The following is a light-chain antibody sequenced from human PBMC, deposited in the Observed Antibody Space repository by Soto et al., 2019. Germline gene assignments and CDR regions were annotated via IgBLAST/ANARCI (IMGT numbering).Light chain of an antibody. CDR1: GSNIGTDT. J-gene: IGLJ2*01. Sequence: QSVLTQPPSVSGPPGQRVTISCSGSGSNIGTDTVNWYQHLPGTAPKVLIFSVNQRPSGVPDRFSGSKSGTSASLAISGLQSEDEADYYCAAWDDSLSGVVFGGGTKLTVL. CDR2: SVN. V-gene: IGLV1-44*01. CDR3: AAWDDSLSGVV.